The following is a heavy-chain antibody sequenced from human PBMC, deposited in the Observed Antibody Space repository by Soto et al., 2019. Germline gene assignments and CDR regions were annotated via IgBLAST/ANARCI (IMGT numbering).Heavy chain of an antibody. V-gene: IGHV4-39*01. CDR1: GGSISSSSYY. Sequence: PSETLSLTCTVSGGSISSSSYYWGWIRQPPGKGLERIGSIYYSGSTYYNPSLKSRVTISVDTSKNQFSLKLSSVTAADTAVYDCASRGRSTMIATDSWGQGTLVTVSS. CDR2: IYYSGST. J-gene: IGHJ5*01. D-gene: IGHD3-22*01. CDR3: ASRGRSTMIATDS.